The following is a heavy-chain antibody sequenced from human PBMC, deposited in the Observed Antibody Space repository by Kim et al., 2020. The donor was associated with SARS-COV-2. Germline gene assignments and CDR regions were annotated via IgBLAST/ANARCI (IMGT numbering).Heavy chain of an antibody. CDR1: GGSISSYY. J-gene: IGHJ4*02. CDR3: ARDNVEAFDY. CDR2: IFYTGST. Sequence: SDTLSLTCTVSGGSISSYYWNWIRQSPGKGLEWIGYIFYTGSTNHNPSLKSRVTISLDTSKNQFSLRLRSVTAADTAVYYCARDNVEAFDYWGQGTLVTV. V-gene: IGHV4-59*01.